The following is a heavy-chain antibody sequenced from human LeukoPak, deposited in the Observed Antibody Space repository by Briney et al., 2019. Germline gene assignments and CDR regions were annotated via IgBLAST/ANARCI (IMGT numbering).Heavy chain of an antibody. CDR2: IYHTGNA. CDR3: ATYMTTDQYLDF. V-gene: IGHV4-30-2*05. Sequence: PSQTLSLTCTVSGGSISSAYYYWSWIRQPPGKGLEWVGYIYHTGNAYYNPSLKSRVTISLDTSKNQFSLKLSSVTAADTAVYYCATYMTTDQYLDFWGQGTLVTVSS. J-gene: IGHJ4*02. CDR1: GGSISSAYYY. D-gene: IGHD4-11*01.